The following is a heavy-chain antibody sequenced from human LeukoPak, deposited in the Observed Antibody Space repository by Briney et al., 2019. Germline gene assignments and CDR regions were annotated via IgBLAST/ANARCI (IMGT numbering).Heavy chain of an antibody. V-gene: IGHV3-11*04. CDR2: ISSSGSTI. J-gene: IGHJ4*02. CDR1: GFTFSDYY. D-gene: IGHD3-10*01. Sequence: GGSLRLSCAASGFTFSDYYMSWIRQAPGKGLEWVSYISSSGSTIYYADSVKGRFTISRDNAKNSLYLQMNSLRAEDTAVYYCAKDILLWFGELDYWGQGTLVTVSS. CDR3: AKDILLWFGELDY.